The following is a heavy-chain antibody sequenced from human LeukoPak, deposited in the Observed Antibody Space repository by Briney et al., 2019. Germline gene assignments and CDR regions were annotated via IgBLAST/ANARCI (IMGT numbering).Heavy chain of an antibody. CDR1: GFTFSCDA. Sequence: GSLILSCAASGFTFSCDAMSWVRQAPGKGLGWVSAISGSGGSTYYADAVKGRFTISRDNSKNTLELQMNSLRAEDTAVYYCAKGYSVGATNLNFDYWGQGTLVTVSS. J-gene: IGHJ4*02. CDR2: ISGSGGST. V-gene: IGHV3-23*01. CDR3: AKGYSVGATNLNFDY. D-gene: IGHD1-26*01.